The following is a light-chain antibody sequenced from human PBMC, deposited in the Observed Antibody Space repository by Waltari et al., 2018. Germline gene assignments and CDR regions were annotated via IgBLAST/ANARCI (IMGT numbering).Light chain of an antibody. Sequence: HSTLTQPASVSGSLGQSITISCTGTSSDIGAYDFVSWYQQHLGKAPKLIVYDVRKRPPGTSPLFSGSKSANTASLTISALQGEDEADYFCSSYGDTPILFGGGTKLTLL. J-gene: IGLJ2*01. CDR1: SSDIGAYDF. CDR2: DVR. CDR3: SSYGDTPIL. V-gene: IGLV2-14*03.